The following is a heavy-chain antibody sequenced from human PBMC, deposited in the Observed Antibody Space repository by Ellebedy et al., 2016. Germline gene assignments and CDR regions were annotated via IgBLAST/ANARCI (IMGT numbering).Heavy chain of an antibody. CDR3: AIGRNGNILTGYRDGFDI. D-gene: IGHD3-9*01. V-gene: IGHV1-24*01. CDR1: GYTLSEVS. J-gene: IGHJ3*02. CDR2: FDPVDGET. Sequence: ASVKVSXXVSGYTLSEVSMHWVRQTPGKGLEWMGGFDPVDGETKLAQTFQGRVTVTEDTSTDTAYMELSSLKSEDTAMYYCAIGRNGNILTGYRDGFDIWGQGTLVTVSS.